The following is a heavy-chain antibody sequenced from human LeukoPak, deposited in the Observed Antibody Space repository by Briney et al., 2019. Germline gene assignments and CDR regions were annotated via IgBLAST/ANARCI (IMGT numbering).Heavy chain of an antibody. CDR3: ARDLSDYEYDY. CDR2: ISYDGSNK. Sequence: GGSLRLSCAASGFTFSSYAMHWVRQAPGKGLEWVAVISYDGSNKYYADSVKGRFTISRDNSKNTLYLQMNSLRAEDTAVYYCARDLSDYEYDYWGQETLVTVSS. J-gene: IGHJ4*02. CDR1: GFTFSSYA. D-gene: IGHD5-12*01. V-gene: IGHV3-30*04.